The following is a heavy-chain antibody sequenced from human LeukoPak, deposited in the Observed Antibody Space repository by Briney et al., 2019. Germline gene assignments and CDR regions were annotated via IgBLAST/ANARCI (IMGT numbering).Heavy chain of an antibody. CDR1: GFTFSSYA. J-gene: IGHJ6*03. Sequence: GGSLRLSCAASGFTFSSYAMSWVRQAPGKGLEWVSSISSSSSYIYYADSVKGRFTISRDNAKNSLYLQMNSLRAEDTAVYYCASGANDFLMDVWGKGTTVTVSS. CDR2: ISSSSSYI. D-gene: IGHD3-3*01. CDR3: ASGANDFLMDV. V-gene: IGHV3-21*01.